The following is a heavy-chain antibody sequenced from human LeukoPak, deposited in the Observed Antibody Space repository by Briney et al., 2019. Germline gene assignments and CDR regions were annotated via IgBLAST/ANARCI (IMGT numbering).Heavy chain of an antibody. D-gene: IGHD5-24*01. J-gene: IGHJ4*02. Sequence: GGSLRLSCAASGFTFDDFAMHWVRQDPGKGLEWVSAISGSGGSTYYADSVKGRFTISRDNSKNTLYLQMNSLRAEDTAVYYCAKDGERRFDYWGQGTLVTVSS. V-gene: IGHV3-23*01. CDR1: GFTFDDFA. CDR2: ISGSGGST. CDR3: AKDGERRFDY.